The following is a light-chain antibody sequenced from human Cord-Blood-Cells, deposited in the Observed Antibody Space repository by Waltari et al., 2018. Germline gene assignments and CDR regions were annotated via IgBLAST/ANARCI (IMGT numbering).Light chain of an antibody. CDR2: AAS. Sequence: DIQLTQSPSFLPASVGDRLTITCRASQGISSYLAWYQQKPGKAPKLLIYAASTLQSGVPSRFSGSGSGTEFTLTISSLQPEDFATYYCQQLNSYPLTFGGGTKVEIK. J-gene: IGKJ4*01. CDR1: QGISSY. V-gene: IGKV1-9*01. CDR3: QQLNSYPLT.